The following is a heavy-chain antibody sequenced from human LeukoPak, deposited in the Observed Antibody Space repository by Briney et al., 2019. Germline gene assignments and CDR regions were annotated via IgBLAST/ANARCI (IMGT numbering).Heavy chain of an antibody. CDR2: IYYTGRT. CDR1: GVSISSAGYY. Sequence: SETLSLTCGVSGVSISSAGYYWSWIRQPPGKGLEWIGSIYYTGRTYYSSSLESRVTIAVDTSKSQFSLRLSSVTAADTAVYYCARSYAHDYWGQGTLVTVSS. D-gene: IGHD2-2*01. V-gene: IGHV4-39*01. CDR3: ARSYAHDY. J-gene: IGHJ4*02.